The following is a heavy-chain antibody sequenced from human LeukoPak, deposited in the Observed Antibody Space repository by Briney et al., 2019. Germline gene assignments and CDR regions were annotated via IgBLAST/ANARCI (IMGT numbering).Heavy chain of an antibody. CDR2: ISGRGGTT. CDR1: GFTFTTYA. J-gene: IGHJ4*02. D-gene: IGHD3-22*01. CDR3: AKVRGAVAITFLDY. V-gene: IGHV3-23*01. Sequence: GGSLRLSCAASGFTFTTYAMSWVRQAPGKGLEWVSAISGRGGTTYYADSVKGRFTISRDNSKNTVSLQMNSLRAEDTAVYYYAKVRGAVAITFLDYWGQGTLVTVSS.